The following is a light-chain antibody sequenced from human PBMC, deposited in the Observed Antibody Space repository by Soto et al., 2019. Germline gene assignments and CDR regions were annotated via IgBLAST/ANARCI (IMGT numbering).Light chain of an antibody. CDR2: VVS. J-gene: IGKJ2*01. CDR3: QQSYSIPYT. CDR1: QTISRN. V-gene: IGKV1-39*01. Sequence: DIQLTQSPSSLSASVGDRVTITCRASQTISRNLNWYQQKPGEAPKLLMYVVSSLQGGVPSRFSGRESGTDYTLTISSLQPDDFATYYCQQSYSIPYTFGQGTKLEIK.